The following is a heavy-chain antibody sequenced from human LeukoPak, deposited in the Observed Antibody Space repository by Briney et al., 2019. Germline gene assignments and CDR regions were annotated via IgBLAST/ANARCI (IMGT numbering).Heavy chain of an antibody. J-gene: IGHJ4*02. D-gene: IGHD1-1*01. Sequence: SETLSLTCTVSGGSISSYYWSWIRQPPGKGLEWIGYIYYSGSTNYNPSLKSRVTISVDTSKNQFSLKLSSVTAADTAVYYCARGGTGTTFDYWGQGTLVTVSS. CDR2: IYYSGST. V-gene: IGHV4-59*01. CDR1: GGSISSYY. CDR3: ARGGTGTTFDY.